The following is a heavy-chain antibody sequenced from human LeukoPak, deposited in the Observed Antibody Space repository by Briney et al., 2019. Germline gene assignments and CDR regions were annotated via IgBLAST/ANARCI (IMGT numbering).Heavy chain of an antibody. CDR3: ARVAPAASYYYGMDV. J-gene: IGHJ6*02. D-gene: IGHD2-21*01. V-gene: IGHV4-38-2*02. CDR1: GYFISSGYY. CDR2: VYHGGDL. Sequence: SETLSLTCSVSGYFISSGYYWGWLRQSPGKGLEWIGTVYHGGDLFYISSLKSRVTISIDTSKNQFSLNLTSVTADDTAVYYCARVAPAASYYYGMDVWGRGTTVTVSS.